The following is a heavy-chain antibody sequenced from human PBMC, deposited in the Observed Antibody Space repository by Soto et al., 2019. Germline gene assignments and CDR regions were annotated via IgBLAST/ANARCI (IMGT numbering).Heavy chain of an antibody. V-gene: IGHV1-2*02. CDR1: GYTFTGYY. D-gene: IGHD3-9*01. CDR3: ARGTVPTYSDILTGYYKYNYFDY. J-gene: IGHJ4*02. Sequence: ASVKVSCKASGYTFTGYYMHWVRQAPGQGLEWMGWINPNSGGTNYAQKFQGRVTMTRDTSISTAYMELSRLRSDDTAVYYCARGTVPTYSDILTGYYKYNYFDYWGQGTLVTFSS. CDR2: INPNSGGT.